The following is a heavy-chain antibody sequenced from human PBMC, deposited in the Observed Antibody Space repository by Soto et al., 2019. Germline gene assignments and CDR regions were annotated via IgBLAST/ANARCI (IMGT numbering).Heavy chain of an antibody. CDR1: GFTFSSYG. J-gene: IGHJ4*02. V-gene: IGHV3-33*01. CDR2: IWYDGSNK. D-gene: IGHD3-16*01. Sequence: QVQLVESGGGVVQPGRSLRLSCAASGFTFSSYGMHWVRQAPGKGLEWVAVIWYDGSNKYYTDSVKGRFTISRDNYRTTLYLHMNSLSAEDTALYYCARGLITSTHRGIDYWGQGALVTVSS. CDR3: ARGLITSTHRGIDY.